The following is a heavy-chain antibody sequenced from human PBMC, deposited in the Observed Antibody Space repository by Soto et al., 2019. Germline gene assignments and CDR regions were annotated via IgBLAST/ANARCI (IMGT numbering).Heavy chain of an antibody. CDR2: IYHSGST. Sequence: PSETLSLTCAVSGYSISSGYYWGCIRQPPGKGLEWIGSIYHSGSTYYNPSLKSRVTISVDTSKNQFSLKLSSVTAADTAVYYCARDLFDFGVFDYWGQGTLVTVSS. D-gene: IGHD3-10*01. J-gene: IGHJ4*02. CDR3: ARDLFDFGVFDY. V-gene: IGHV4-38-2*02. CDR1: GYSISSGYY.